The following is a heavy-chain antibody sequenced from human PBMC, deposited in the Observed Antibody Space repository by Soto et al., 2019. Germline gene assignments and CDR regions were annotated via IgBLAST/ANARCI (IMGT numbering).Heavy chain of an antibody. Sequence: WGSLRLSCSASVFTFTSYSMNWFRQAPGKGLEWVSSISSTTNYIYYGDSMKGRFTISRDNAKNSLYLEMNSLRAEDTAVYYCARESEDLTSNFDYWGQGTLVTVSS. CDR3: ARESEDLTSNFDY. CDR1: VFTFTSYS. V-gene: IGHV3-21*06. J-gene: IGHJ4*02. CDR2: ISSTTNYI.